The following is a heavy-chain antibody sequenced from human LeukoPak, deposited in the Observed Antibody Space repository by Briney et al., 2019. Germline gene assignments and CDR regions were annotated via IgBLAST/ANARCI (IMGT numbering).Heavy chain of an antibody. CDR1: GGSTSSYY. V-gene: IGHV4-4*07. D-gene: IGHD3-16*01. Sequence: SETLSLTCTVSGGSTSSYYCSWIRQPAGKGLEWIGRIYTSGSTNYNPSLKSRVTMSVDTSKNQFSLKLSSVTAADTAVYYCATRYDYVWGSYSIWGQGTMVTVSS. J-gene: IGHJ3*02. CDR2: IYTSGST. CDR3: ATRYDYVWGSYSI.